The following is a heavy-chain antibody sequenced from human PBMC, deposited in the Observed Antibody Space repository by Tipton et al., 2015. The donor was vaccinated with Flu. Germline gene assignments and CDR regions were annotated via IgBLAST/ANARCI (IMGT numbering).Heavy chain of an antibody. D-gene: IGHD3-9*01. CDR1: GGSISTSGYY. CDR2: IYFSDT. J-gene: IGHJ3*01. Sequence: TLSLTCTVSGGSISTSGYYWGWIRQPPWKGLEWIGSIYFSDTFYNPSLKSRGTISVDTSKNQFSLMLTSVTAADAAVYYCARDPGAYYDFMTGHRSGNIFDVWGHGTVVTVSS. V-gene: IGHV4-31*03. CDR3: ARDPGAYYDFMTGHRSGNIFDV.